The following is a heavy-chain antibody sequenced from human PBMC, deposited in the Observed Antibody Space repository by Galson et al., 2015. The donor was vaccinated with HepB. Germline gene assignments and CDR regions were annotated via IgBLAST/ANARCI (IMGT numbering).Heavy chain of an antibody. V-gene: IGHV3-74*01. CDR2: INSDGSST. CDR3: ASPGSPTAMFRGLGVY. CDR1: GFTFSSYW. D-gene: IGHD5-18*01. Sequence: SLRLSCAASGFTFSSYWMHWVRQAPGKGLVWVSRINSDGSSTSYADFVKGRFTISRDNAKNTLYLQMNSLRAEDTAVYYCASPGSPTAMFRGLGVYWGQGTLVTVSS. J-gene: IGHJ4*02.